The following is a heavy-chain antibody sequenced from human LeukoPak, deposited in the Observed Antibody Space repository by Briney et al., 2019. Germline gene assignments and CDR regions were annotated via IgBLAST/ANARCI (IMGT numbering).Heavy chain of an antibody. CDR3: ARVGCSGGRCPGYGMDV. CDR2: ISSSSTYI. V-gene: IGHV3-21*01. Sequence: GGSLRLSCAASGFTFSSYSMNWVRQAPGKGLEWVSSISSSSTYIYYADSVKGRFTISRDNAKNALYLQMNSLRVEDTAVYYCARVGCSGGRCPGYGMDVWGQGTTVTVSS. J-gene: IGHJ6*02. D-gene: IGHD2-15*01. CDR1: GFTFSSYS.